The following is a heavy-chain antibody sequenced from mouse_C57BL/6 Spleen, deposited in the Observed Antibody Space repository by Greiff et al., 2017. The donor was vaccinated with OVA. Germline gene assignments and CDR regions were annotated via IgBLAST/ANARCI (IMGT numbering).Heavy chain of an antibody. D-gene: IGHD1-1*01. CDR3: ARDRYYGSTSYAMDY. Sequence: DVKLVESEGGLVQPGSSMKLSCTASGFTFSDYYMAWVRQVPEKGLEWVANINYDGSSTYYLDSLKSRFIISRDNAKNILYLQMSSLKSEDTATYYCARDRYYGSTSYAMDYWGQGTSVTVSS. V-gene: IGHV5-16*01. CDR1: GFTFSDYY. CDR2: INYDGSST. J-gene: IGHJ4*01.